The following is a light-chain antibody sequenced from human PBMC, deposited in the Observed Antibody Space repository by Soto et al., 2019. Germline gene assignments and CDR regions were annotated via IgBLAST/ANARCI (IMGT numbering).Light chain of an antibody. CDR3: MQALHTPWT. CDR2: LGS. V-gene: IGKV2-28*01. CDR1: QSLLHSNGYNY. Sequence: EIVMTQSPLSLPVTPGEPASISCRSSQSLLHSNGYNYLDWYLQKPGQSPQLLIYLGSNRASGVPDRFSGSGSGTDFTLKISRVEAEDVGVYYCMQALHTPWTFGQGTKVAIK. J-gene: IGKJ1*01.